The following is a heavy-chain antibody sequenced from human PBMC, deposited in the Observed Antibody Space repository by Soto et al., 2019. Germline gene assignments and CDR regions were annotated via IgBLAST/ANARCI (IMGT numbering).Heavy chain of an antibody. V-gene: IGHV1-18*01. Sequence: RASVKVSCKASGYTFTSYGISWVRQAPGQGLEWMGWISAYNGNTNYAQKLQGRVTMTTDTSTSTAYMELRSLRSDDTAVYYCASAYCSSTSCYGDAFDIWGQGTMVTVSS. CDR3: ASAYCSSTSCYGDAFDI. J-gene: IGHJ3*02. CDR2: ISAYNGNT. D-gene: IGHD2-2*01. CDR1: GYTFTSYG.